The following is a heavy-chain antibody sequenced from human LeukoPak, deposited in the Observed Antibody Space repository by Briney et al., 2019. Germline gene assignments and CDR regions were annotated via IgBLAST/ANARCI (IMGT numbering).Heavy chain of an antibody. CDR3: ARGRMVRGVIHYYYYMDV. Sequence: PGGSLRLSCAASGFTFDDYGMNWVRQAPGKGVEWVSGINWNGGSTGYADSVKGRFTISRDNAKNSLYLQMNSLRAEDTALYYCARGRMVRGVIHYYYYMDVWGKGTTVTVSS. CDR2: INWNGGST. CDR1: GFTFDDYG. D-gene: IGHD3-10*01. V-gene: IGHV3-20*04. J-gene: IGHJ6*03.